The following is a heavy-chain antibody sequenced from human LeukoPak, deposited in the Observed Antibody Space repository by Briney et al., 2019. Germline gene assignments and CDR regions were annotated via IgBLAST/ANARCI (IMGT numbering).Heavy chain of an antibody. D-gene: IGHD1-26*01. Sequence: GGSLRLSCAASGFTFSSYAMHWVRQAPGKGLEWVAVISYDGSNKYYADSVKGRFTISRDNAKNSLYLQMNSLRAEDTAIYYCTRDYRGTFDYWGQGTLVTVSS. CDR1: GFTFSSYA. J-gene: IGHJ4*02. CDR3: TRDYRGTFDY. V-gene: IGHV3-30-3*01. CDR2: ISYDGSNK.